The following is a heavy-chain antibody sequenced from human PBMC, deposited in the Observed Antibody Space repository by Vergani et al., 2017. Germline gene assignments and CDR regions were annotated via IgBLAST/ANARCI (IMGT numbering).Heavy chain of an antibody. CDR1: GGSISSSSYY. CDR2: IYYSGST. CDR3: ARFLTIPLSTFDY. D-gene: IGHD3-3*01. Sequence: QLQLQESGPGLVKPSETLSLTCTVSGGSISSSSYYWGWIRQPPGKGLEWIGSIYYSGSTYYNPSLKSRVTISVDTSKNRFSLKLSSVTAADTAVYYCARFLTIPLSTFDYWGQGTLVTVSS. J-gene: IGHJ4*02. V-gene: IGHV4-39*01.